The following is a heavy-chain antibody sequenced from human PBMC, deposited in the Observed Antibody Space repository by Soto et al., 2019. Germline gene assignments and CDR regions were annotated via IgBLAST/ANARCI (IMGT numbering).Heavy chain of an antibody. D-gene: IGHD2-15*01. CDR1: GGSISSSNSY. J-gene: IGHJ4*02. CDR2: IYDGESI. Sequence: QTQLQESGPGLVKPSETLSLTCTVSGGSISSSNSYWGWIRQPPGMGLEWIGSIYDGESIFYNPSLQSRVTISVDTSKNQFSLKLSSVTAADTAVYYCARHKWWSSYYFDNWGQGTVVTVSS. CDR3: ARHKWWSSYYFDN. V-gene: IGHV4-39*01.